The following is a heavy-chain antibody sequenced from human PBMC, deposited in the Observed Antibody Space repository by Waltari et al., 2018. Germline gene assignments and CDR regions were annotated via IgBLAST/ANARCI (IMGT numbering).Heavy chain of an antibody. CDR3: ARTGYSSEFDAFDI. D-gene: IGHD6-25*01. Sequence: VQLVQSGAAVKKPGASVTVSCKPSGYTFTSYSMHWVRPAPGQGLEWMGIINPSGGSTSYAQKFQGRVTMTRDTSTSTVYMELSSLRSEDTAVYYCARTGYSSEFDAFDIWGQGTMVTVSS. CDR2: INPSGGST. CDR1: GYTFTSYS. J-gene: IGHJ3*02. V-gene: IGHV1-46*01.